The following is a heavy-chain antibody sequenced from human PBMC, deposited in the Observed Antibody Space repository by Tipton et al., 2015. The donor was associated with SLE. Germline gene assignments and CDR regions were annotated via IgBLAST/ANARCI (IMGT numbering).Heavy chain of an antibody. J-gene: IGHJ6*02. Sequence: TLSLTCAVYGGSFSGYYWSWIRQPVGKGLEWIGHIDISGSTKYNPSLKSRVTMAVDMSKNQFSLTVKSVTAADTAVYYCARAPDCSGGSCHSFYYYYYGLDVWGQGTTVTVSS. CDR3: ARAPDCSGGSCHSFYYYYYGLDV. CDR1: GGSFSGYY. D-gene: IGHD2-15*01. V-gene: IGHV4-59*10. CDR2: IDISGST.